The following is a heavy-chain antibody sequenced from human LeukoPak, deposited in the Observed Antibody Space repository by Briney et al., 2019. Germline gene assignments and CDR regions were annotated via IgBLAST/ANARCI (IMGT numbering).Heavy chain of an antibody. V-gene: IGHV1-46*01. J-gene: IGHJ4*02. CDR3: ARGQGSTGYFEY. Sequence: GASVKVSCKASGHIFTSSYTHWVRQAPGQGLEWMGVINPSDGTRNYAQKFQGRVTMTRDMSTSTVYMDLSSLRSEDTAVYYCARGQGSTGYFEYWGQGTLVTVSS. CDR1: GHIFTSSY. D-gene: IGHD2-2*01. CDR2: INPSDGTR.